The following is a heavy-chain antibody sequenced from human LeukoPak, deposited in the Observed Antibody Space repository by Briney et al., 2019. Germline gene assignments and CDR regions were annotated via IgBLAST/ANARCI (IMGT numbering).Heavy chain of an antibody. CDR3: AGYLPKTAAELFDAFDL. V-gene: IGHV4-59*01. J-gene: IGHJ3*01. CDR2: IYYSGSTYYSGST. D-gene: IGHD3-10*01. Sequence: SETLSLTCTVSGGSISSYYWTWIRQPPGKGLEWIGYIYYSGSTYYSGSTNYNPSLKSRVTISVDTSKNQFSLKLSSVTAADTAVYYCAGYLPKTAAELFDAFDLWGQGTMVTVSS. CDR1: GGSISSYY.